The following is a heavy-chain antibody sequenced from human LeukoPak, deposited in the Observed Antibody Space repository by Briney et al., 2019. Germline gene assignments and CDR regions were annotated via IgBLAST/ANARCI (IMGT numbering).Heavy chain of an antibody. V-gene: IGHV3-7*01. D-gene: IGHD5-18*01. J-gene: IGHJ4*02. Sequence: GGSLSLPCAASGFTFSNYWMSWVRQAPGKGRQWVANKKQDGSEKYYWDSVKGRFTISRDNAKNSLYLQMNSLRAGDTAVYYCAGMNSYGSCDYWRRGTRVSVST. CDR2: KKQDGSEK. CDR1: GFTFSNYW. CDR3: AGMNSYGSCDY.